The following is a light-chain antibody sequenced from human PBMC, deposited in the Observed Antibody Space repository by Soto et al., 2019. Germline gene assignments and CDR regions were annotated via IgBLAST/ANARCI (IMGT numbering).Light chain of an antibody. V-gene: IGKV3-11*01. CDR2: DAS. CDR1: QSVSIY. CDR3: QQSDSTPYT. J-gene: IGKJ2*01. Sequence: EIVLTQSPATLSLSPGERATLSCRASQSVSIYLAWYQQKPGQAPRLLIFDASNRATGIPARFSGSGSGTDFTLTIASLQPEDFSTYYCQQSDSTPYTFGQGTKVEI.